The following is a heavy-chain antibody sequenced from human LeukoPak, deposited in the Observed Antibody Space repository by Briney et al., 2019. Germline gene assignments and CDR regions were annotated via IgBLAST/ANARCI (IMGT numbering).Heavy chain of an antibody. CDR1: GYSFTSYW. D-gene: IGHD6-19*01. V-gene: IGHV5-51*01. Sequence: ESLKISCKGSGYSFTSYWIGWVRQRPGKDLEWMGIFSPGDSDSRYSPSFQGQVTISADKSISTVYLQWSSLKASDTAMYYCARLASAWNFDYWGQGTLVTVSS. CDR2: FSPGDSDS. J-gene: IGHJ4*02. CDR3: ARLASAWNFDY.